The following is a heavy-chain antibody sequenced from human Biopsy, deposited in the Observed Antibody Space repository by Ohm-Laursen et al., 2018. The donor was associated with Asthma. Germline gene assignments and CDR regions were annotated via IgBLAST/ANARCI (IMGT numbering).Heavy chain of an antibody. Sequence: GSLRLSCAATGFTVTTHYMSWVRQAPGKGLEWVSVIYSGGSTYYADSVKGRFTISRDNAKNSLFLQMNSLRAEDTAVYYCARLIPGNSDYWGQGTLVTVSS. CDR1: GFTVTTHY. CDR2: IYSGGST. D-gene: IGHD2-21*01. V-gene: IGHV3-53*01. J-gene: IGHJ4*02. CDR3: ARLIPGNSDY.